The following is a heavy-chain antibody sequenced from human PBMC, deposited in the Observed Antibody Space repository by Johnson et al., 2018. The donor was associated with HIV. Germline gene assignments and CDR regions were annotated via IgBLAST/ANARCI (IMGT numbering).Heavy chain of an antibody. CDR2: IKSDGSSI. D-gene: IGHD1-7*01. CDR1: GFTFSNYW. CDR3: TTDQVGRNYGGKYHI. J-gene: IGHJ3*02. Sequence: VQLVESGGGLVQPGGSLRLSCVVSGFTFSNYWMHWVRQAPGKGLVWVSRIKSDGSSINYADSVKGRFTISRDNAKNTLYLQMNSLTTEDTAVYYCTTDQVGRNYGGKYHIWGQGTMVTVSS. V-gene: IGHV3-74*01.